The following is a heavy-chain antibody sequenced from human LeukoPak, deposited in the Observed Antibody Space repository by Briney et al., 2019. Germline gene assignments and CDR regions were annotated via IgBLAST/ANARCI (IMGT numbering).Heavy chain of an antibody. Sequence: PSETLSLTCTVSGGSIGSYYWSWIRQPPGKGLEWIGYIYYSGSTNYNPSLKSRVTISVDTSKNQFSLKLSSVTAADTAVYYCARDRVGARDAFDIWGQGTMVTVSS. CDR3: ARDRVGARDAFDI. CDR2: IYYSGST. V-gene: IGHV4-59*01. CDR1: GGSIGSYY. J-gene: IGHJ3*02. D-gene: IGHD1-26*01.